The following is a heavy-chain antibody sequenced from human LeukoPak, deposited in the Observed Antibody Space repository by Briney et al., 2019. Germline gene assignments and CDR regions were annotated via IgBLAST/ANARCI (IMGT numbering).Heavy chain of an antibody. V-gene: IGHV4-38-2*02. D-gene: IGHD3-10*01. CDR2: FFLKGST. J-gene: IGHJ5*02. Sequence: SETLSLTCTVSGYSITSAYYWGWIRQPPGKGLEWIGSFFLKGSTCYNPSLKSRVTISVDTSKNQFSLTLSSVTAADTAVYYCARAQRLLWFGEPNNWFDPWGQGTLVTVSS. CDR3: ARAQRLLWFGEPNNWFDP. CDR1: GYSITSAYY.